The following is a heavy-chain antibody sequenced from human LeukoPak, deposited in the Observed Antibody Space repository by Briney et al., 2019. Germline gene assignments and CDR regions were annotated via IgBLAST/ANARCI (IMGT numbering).Heavy chain of an antibody. Sequence: GASVKVSCKASGGTFSSYAISWVRQAPGQGLEWMGRIIPIFGTANYAQKFQGRVTITTDESTSTAYMELSSLRSEDTAVYYCASTIFGVVNGWFDPWGQGTLVTVSS. V-gene: IGHV1-69*05. J-gene: IGHJ5*02. CDR2: IIPIFGTA. CDR3: ASTIFGVVNGWFDP. D-gene: IGHD3-3*01. CDR1: GGTFSSYA.